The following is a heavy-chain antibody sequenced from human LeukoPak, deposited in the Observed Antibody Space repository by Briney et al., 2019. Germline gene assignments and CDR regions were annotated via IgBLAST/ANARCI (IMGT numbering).Heavy chain of an antibody. CDR3: ARAVPSWFDP. CDR1: GFTFSNYA. Sequence: GGSLRLSCAASGFTFSNYAMSWVRQAPGKGLEWVSGISSGGTGTYYADSVRGRFTISRDNSKITLYQQMDSLRVEDTAVYYCARAVPSWFDPWGQGTLVAVSS. J-gene: IGHJ5*02. V-gene: IGHV3-23*01. CDR2: ISSGGTGT. D-gene: IGHD3-10*01.